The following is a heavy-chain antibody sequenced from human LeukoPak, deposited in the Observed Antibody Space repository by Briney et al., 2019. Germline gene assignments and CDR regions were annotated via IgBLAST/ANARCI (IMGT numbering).Heavy chain of an antibody. CDR2: IYYSGST. J-gene: IGHJ4*02. V-gene: IGHV4-59*01. CDR1: GGSFSGYY. D-gene: IGHD3-22*01. Sequence: SETLSLTCAVYGGSFSGYYWSWIRQPPGKGLEWIGYIYYSGSTNYNPSLKSRVTISVDTSKNQFSLKLSSVTAADTAVYYCARGDDSSGYAFDYWGQGTLVTVSS. CDR3: ARGDDSSGYAFDY.